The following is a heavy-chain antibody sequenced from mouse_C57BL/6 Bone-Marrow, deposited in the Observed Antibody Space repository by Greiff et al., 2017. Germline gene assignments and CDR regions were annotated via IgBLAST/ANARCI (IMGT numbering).Heavy chain of an antibody. CDR2: IYPRSGNA. J-gene: IGHJ4*01. CDR3: ASRRMDY. V-gene: IGHV1-81*01. CDR1: GYTFPSIG. Sequence: QLKGSDAELARPGASVKLSGKASGYTFPSIGISGVKRSTGRGLGWIGEIYPRSGNAYYNDKFKGKATLTADKSSSTAYMELRSLTSEDSAVYFCASRRMDYWGQGTSVTVSS.